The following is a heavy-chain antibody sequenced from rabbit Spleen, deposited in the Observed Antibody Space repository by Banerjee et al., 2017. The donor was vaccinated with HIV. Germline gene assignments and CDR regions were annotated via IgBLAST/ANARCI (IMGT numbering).Heavy chain of an antibody. D-gene: IGHD1-1*01. CDR3: ARDFVAVIGWNFML. CDR1: GVSFSFSSY. CDR2: IDTGSSGFT. V-gene: IGHV1S40*01. Sequence: QSLEESGGDLVKPGASLTLTCTASGVSFSFSSYLCWVRQAPGKGLEWIACIDTGSSGFTYFATWAKGRCTCSKSSSTTVTLQMTSLTAADTAIYYSARDFVAVIGWNFMLGGPGTLVTVS. J-gene: IGHJ4*01.